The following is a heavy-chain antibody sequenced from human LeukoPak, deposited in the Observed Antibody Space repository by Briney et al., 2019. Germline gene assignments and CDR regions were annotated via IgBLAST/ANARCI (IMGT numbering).Heavy chain of an antibody. Sequence: SQTLSLTCTVAGASIISYYWSWVCQRPRRRLEWIGDIYYSGSTTSNPSLKSRVTISVDTSKNQFSLKLSYATAAATAVYYCARVGNCFGGSCYSYYYNYYYGMNVWGQGNTGTVSS. J-gene: IGHJ6*02. D-gene: IGHD2-15*01. V-gene: IGHV4-59*01. CDR1: GASIISYY. CDR2: IYYSGST. CDR3: ARVGNCFGGSCYSYYYNYYYGMNV.